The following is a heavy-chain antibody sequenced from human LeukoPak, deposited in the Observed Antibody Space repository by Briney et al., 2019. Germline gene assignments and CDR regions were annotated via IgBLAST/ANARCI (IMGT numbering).Heavy chain of an antibody. CDR3: ATEGTSVTRGGYFDS. CDR1: GFAFSGYT. J-gene: IGHJ4*02. Sequence: GGSLRLSCAASGFAFSGYTMTWVRQAPGKGLEWVSRINSDGSTVYADSVTGRFTISRDNAKNTLYLQMNSLRAEDTAVYYCATEGTSVTRGGYFDSWGQGTLVTVSS. CDR2: INSDGST. D-gene: IGHD4-17*01. V-gene: IGHV3-74*01.